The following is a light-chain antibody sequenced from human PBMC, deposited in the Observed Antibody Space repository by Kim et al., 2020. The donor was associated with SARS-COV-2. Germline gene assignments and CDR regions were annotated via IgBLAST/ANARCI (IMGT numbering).Light chain of an antibody. CDR3: QQYGSSRYT. V-gene: IGKV3-20*01. Sequence: LAPGERATRSCRASQSVSSSYLAWYQQKPGQAPRLLIYGESSRATGIPDRFSVSGSGKDFTLTISRLEPEDFAVYYCQQYGSSRYTFGQGTKLEI. CDR1: QSVSSSY. CDR2: GES. J-gene: IGKJ2*01.